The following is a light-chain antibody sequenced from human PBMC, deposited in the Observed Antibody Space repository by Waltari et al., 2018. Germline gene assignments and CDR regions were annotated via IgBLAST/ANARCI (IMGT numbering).Light chain of an antibody. Sequence: SASGSPGQSVTISCTGTSSDVGGYNYVSWYQQHPGKAPKLMIYDVNKRPSGVPDRFSGSKSGNTAALTVSGLQAEDEADYYCSSYAGSNKLVFGGGTKLTVL. V-gene: IGLV2-8*01. J-gene: IGLJ3*02. CDR3: SSYAGSNKLV. CDR1: SSDVGGYNY. CDR2: DVN.